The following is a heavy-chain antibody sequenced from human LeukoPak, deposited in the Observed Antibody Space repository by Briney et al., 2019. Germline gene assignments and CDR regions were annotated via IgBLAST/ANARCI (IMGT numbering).Heavy chain of an antibody. CDR2: ISGSGGST. V-gene: IGHV3-23*01. J-gene: IGHJ3*01. CDR3: AKDATPPVKYKND. Sequence: PGGSLRLSCAASGFTFSTYAMSWVRQAPGKGLEWVSAISGSGGSTYYADSVKGRFTISRDNSKNTLYLQMNSLGAEDTAVYYCAKDATPPVKYKNDWGQGTMVTVSS. D-gene: IGHD2-15*01. CDR1: GFTFSTYA.